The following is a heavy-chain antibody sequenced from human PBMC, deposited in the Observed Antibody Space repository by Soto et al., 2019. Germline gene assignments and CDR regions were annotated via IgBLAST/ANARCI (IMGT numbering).Heavy chain of an antibody. D-gene: IGHD5-18*01. Sequence: PSETLSLTCTVSGGSISSSSYYWGWIRQPPGKGLEWIGSIYYSGSTYYNPSLKSRVTISVDTSKHQFSLKLSSVTAADTAVYYCARLEGGYSYGPYYFDYWGQGTLVTVS. CDR3: ARLEGGYSYGPYYFDY. CDR2: IYYSGST. V-gene: IGHV4-39*01. J-gene: IGHJ4*02. CDR1: GGSISSSSYY.